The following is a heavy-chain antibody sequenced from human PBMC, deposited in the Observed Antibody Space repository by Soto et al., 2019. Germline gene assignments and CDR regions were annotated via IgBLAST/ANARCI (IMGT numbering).Heavy chain of an antibody. Sequence: EVQLLESGGGLVQPGGSVRLSCAASGLTFGNYAMSWVRQAPGKGLECVSAISGDSGRTYYADSVKGRFTISRDNSKNMLYLQMITLRADYTSVYSCAVTPNCGRVCFVVCFWYFDIWGRVTLVTVSS. CDR2: ISGDSGRT. J-gene: IGHJ2*01. D-gene: IGHD2-21*02. CDR3: AVTPNCGRVCFVVCFWYFDI. V-gene: IGHV3-23*01. CDR1: GLTFGNYA.